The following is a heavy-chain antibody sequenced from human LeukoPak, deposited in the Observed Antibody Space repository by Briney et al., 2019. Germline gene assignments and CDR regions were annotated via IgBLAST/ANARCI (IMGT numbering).Heavy chain of an antibody. V-gene: IGHV3-21*01. CDR2: ISSSSSYI. CDR3: ARSYDFWSGLTSYYYYGMDV. CDR1: GFTFSSYS. Sequence: GGSLRLSCAASGFTFSSYSMNWVRQAPGKGLEWVSSISSSSSYIYYADSVKGRFTISRDNAKNSLYLQMNSLRAEDTAVYYCARSYDFWSGLTSYYYYGMDVWAQGTTVTVSS. D-gene: IGHD3-3*01. J-gene: IGHJ6*02.